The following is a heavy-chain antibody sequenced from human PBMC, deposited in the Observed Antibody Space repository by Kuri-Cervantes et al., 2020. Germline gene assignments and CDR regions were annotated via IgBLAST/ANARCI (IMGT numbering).Heavy chain of an antibody. CDR1: GFTFDDYA. Sequence: GGSLRLSCAASGFTFDDYAMHWVRQAPGKGLEWVSVIYGGGSTYYADSVKGRFTISRDNSKNTLYLQMNSLRAEDTAVYYCARMIRTTVVTRDYWGQGTLVTVSS. CDR2: IYGGGST. J-gene: IGHJ4*02. CDR3: ARMIRTTVVTRDY. D-gene: IGHD4-23*01. V-gene: IGHV3-66*02.